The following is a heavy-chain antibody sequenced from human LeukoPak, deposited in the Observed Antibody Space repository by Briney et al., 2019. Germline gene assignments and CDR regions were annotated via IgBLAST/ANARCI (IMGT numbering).Heavy chain of an antibody. J-gene: IGHJ4*02. CDR2: INPNSGGT. D-gene: IGHD5-18*01. CDR3: ARDRWRGYSYGYFDY. CDR1: GYTFTGYY. V-gene: IGHV1-2*06. Sequence: ASVKVFCKASGYTFTGYYMHWVRQAPGQGLEWMGRINPNSGGTNYAQKFQGRVTMARDTSISTAYMELSRLRSDDTAVYYCARDRWRGYSYGYFDYWGQGTLVTVSS.